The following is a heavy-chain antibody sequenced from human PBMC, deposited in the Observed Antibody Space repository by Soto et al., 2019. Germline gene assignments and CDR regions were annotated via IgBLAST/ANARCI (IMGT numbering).Heavy chain of an antibody. CDR3: RSFCSSTSCHGGYYYYYMDV. J-gene: IGHJ6*03. Sequence: GGSLRLSCAASGFTFSSYAMSWVRQAPGKGLEWVSAISGSGGSTYYADSVKGRFTIARDNSKNTLYLQMNSLRAEDTAVYYCRSFCSSTSCHGGYYYYYMDVWGKGTTVTVSS. CDR1: GFTFSSYA. V-gene: IGHV3-23*01. D-gene: IGHD2-2*01. CDR2: ISGSGGST.